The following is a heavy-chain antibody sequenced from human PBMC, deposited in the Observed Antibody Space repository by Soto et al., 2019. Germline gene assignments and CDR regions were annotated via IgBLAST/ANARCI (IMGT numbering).Heavy chain of an antibody. V-gene: IGHV4-30-4*01. CDR1: GGSISSGDYY. J-gene: IGHJ4*02. CDR2: IYYSWST. CDR3: ARSRITMVRGTRAAAGFDY. D-gene: IGHD3-10*01. Sequence: SETLSLTCTVSGGSISSGDYYWSWIRQPPXKGLEWIGYIYYSWSTYYNPSLKSRVTISVDTSKNQFSLKLSSVTAADTAVYYCARSRITMVRGTRAAAGFDYWGQGTLVTVFS.